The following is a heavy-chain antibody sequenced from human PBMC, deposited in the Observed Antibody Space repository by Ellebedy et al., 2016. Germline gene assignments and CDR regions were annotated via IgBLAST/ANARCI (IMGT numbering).Heavy chain of an antibody. CDR1: GFTFSSYW. CDR3: ARVGYDYDVKDYYFDY. D-gene: IGHD3-22*01. V-gene: IGHV3-74*01. CDR2: INSDGSST. J-gene: IGHJ4*02. Sequence: GESLKISCAASGFTFSSYWMHWVRQAPGKGLVWVSRINSDGSSTRYADSVKGRFTISRDNAKNTLYLQMNSLRAEDTAVYYCARVGYDYDVKDYYFDYWGQGTLVTVSS.